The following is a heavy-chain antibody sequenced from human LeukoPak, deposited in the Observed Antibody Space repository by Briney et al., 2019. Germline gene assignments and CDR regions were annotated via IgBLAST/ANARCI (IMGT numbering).Heavy chain of an antibody. J-gene: IGHJ5*02. Sequence: GGSLRLSCAASGFTFSSYGMHWVRQAPGKGLEWVSSISSSSSYIYYADPVKGRFTISRDNAKNSLYLQMNSLRAEDTAVYYCARASGYPFFFDPWGQGTLVTVSS. D-gene: IGHD2/OR15-2a*01. CDR3: ARASGYPFFFDP. CDR2: ISSSSSYI. V-gene: IGHV3-21*01. CDR1: GFTFSSYG.